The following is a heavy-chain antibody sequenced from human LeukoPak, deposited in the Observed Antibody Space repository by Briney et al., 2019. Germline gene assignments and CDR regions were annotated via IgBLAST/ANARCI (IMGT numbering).Heavy chain of an antibody. CDR2: MNPNSGNT. CDR3: ARLTADCSGGSCYFYFDY. V-gene: IGHV1-8*01. Sequence: ASVKVSCKASGYTFTSYDINWVRQATGQGLEWMGWMNPNSGNTGYAQKFQGRVTMTRNTSISTAYMELSSLRSEDTAVYCCARLTADCSGGSCYFYFDYWGQGTLVTVSS. J-gene: IGHJ4*02. D-gene: IGHD2-15*01. CDR1: GYTFTSYD.